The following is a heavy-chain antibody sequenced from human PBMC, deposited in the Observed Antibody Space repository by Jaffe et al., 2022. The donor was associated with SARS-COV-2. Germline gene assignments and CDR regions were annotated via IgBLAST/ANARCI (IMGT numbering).Heavy chain of an antibody. J-gene: IGHJ4*02. CDR3: AKSAATVTTWAHFDY. CDR1: GFTFSSYG. CDR2: ISYDGSNK. D-gene: IGHD4-17*01. Sequence: QVQLVESGGGVVQPGRSLRLSCAASGFTFSSYGMHWVRQAPGKGLEWVAVISYDGSNKYYADSVKGRFTISRDNSKNTLYLQMNSLRAEDTAVYYCAKSAATVTTWAHFDYWGQGTLVTVSS. V-gene: IGHV3-30*18.